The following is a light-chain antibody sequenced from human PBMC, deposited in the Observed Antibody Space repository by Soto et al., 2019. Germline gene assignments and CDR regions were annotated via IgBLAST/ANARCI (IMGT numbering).Light chain of an antibody. J-gene: IGLJ1*01. CDR3: CSYAGRHAFV. CDR2: DVT. Sequence: QSALTQPRSVSGSPGQSVTISCTGPSSDVGGLHSVSWYQQRPGTAPKLMIFDVTKRPSGVPDRFSGSKSDNTASLTISGLHPEDEADYYCCSYAGRHAFVFGTGTKVTVL. CDR1: SSDVGGLHS. V-gene: IGLV2-11*01.